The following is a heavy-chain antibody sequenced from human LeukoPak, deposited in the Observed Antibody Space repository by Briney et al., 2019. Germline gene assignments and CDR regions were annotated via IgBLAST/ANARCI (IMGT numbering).Heavy chain of an antibody. J-gene: IGHJ4*02. V-gene: IGHV1-2*02. CDR2: INPNSGGT. CDR1: GYTFTDYY. Sequence: ASVKVSCKASGYTFTDYYIHWVRQAPGQGLEWMGWINPNSGGTNYVQKFPGRVTMTRDTSISTAYIEVSRLRADDTAVYYCAGQSIGLYGDGDYASFDYWGQGTLVTVSS. CDR3: AGQSIGLYGDGDYASFDY. D-gene: IGHD4-17*01.